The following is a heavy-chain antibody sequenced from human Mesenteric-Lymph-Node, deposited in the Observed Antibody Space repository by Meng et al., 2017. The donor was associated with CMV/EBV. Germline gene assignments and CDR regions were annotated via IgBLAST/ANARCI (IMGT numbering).Heavy chain of an antibody. D-gene: IGHD2-2*01. CDR3: ARDDGGTNCYGDVGGCYYGMDV. V-gene: IGHV3-21*01. CDR2: ISNSGTYI. J-gene: IGHJ6*02. CDR1: GFSFSTYT. Sequence: GGSLRLSCAASGFSFSTYTMNWVRQAPGKGLEWVSSISNSGTYIYYADSMKGRFTISRDNAKNSLYLQMNSLRAEDTAVYYCARDDGGTNCYGDVGGCYYGMDVWGQGTTVTVSS.